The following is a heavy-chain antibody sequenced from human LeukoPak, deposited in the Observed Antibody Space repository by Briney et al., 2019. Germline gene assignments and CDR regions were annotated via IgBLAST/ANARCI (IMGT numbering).Heavy chain of an antibody. CDR1: GYTLTELP. Sequence: GASVKVSCKVSGYTLTELPIHWVRQAPGKGLEWMGGFDLDDGETVYAQMFQGRVTMTEDTSSDTASMELSSLRPEDTAVYYCATGTSGSYYVGIVRPIDYWGQGTLVTVSS. D-gene: IGHD1-26*01. J-gene: IGHJ4*02. V-gene: IGHV1-24*01. CDR3: ATGTSGSYYVGIVRPIDY. CDR2: FDLDDGET.